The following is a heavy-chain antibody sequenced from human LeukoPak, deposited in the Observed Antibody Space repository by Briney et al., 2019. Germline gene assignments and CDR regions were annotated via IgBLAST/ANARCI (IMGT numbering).Heavy chain of an antibody. Sequence: PGGSLRLSCPVTGLTFSGYWVTWVRQAPGKGLEWVANINQDASEKYYVESVKGRFAISRDNAKNSLYLQMNSLRAEDTAVYYCASYYYGSGTSLGYWGQGTLVTVSS. CDR2: INQDASEK. D-gene: IGHD3-10*01. CDR3: ASYYYGSGTSLGY. J-gene: IGHJ4*02. V-gene: IGHV3-7*01. CDR1: GLTFSGYW.